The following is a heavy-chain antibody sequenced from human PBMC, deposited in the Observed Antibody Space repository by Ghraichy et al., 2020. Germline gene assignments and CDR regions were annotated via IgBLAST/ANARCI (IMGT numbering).Heavy chain of an antibody. CDR2: IYYSGST. Sequence: SETLSLTCTVSGGSISSSSYYWVWIRQPPGKGLEWIGSIYYSGSTYYNPSLKSRVTISVDTSKNQFSLKLSSVTAADTAVYYCARDLSGSLDYWGQGTLVTVSS. CDR1: GGSISSSSYY. V-gene: IGHV4-39*02. CDR3: ARDLSGSLDY. J-gene: IGHJ4*02. D-gene: IGHD3-10*01.